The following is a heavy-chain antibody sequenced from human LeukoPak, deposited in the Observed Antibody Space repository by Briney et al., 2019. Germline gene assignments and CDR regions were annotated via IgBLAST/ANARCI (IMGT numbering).Heavy chain of an antibody. J-gene: IGHJ4*02. V-gene: IGHV3-7*05. Sequence: GGSLRLSCAASGFTFSGSWMSWVRQAPGKGLEWVANIKQDGSEKYYVDSVKGRFTISRDNAKSSLYLQLNSLRVEDTAVYYCARGGAFYYGLWGQGTQVTVSS. CDR2: IKQDGSEK. CDR1: GFTFSGSW. D-gene: IGHD3-10*01. CDR3: ARGGAFYYGL.